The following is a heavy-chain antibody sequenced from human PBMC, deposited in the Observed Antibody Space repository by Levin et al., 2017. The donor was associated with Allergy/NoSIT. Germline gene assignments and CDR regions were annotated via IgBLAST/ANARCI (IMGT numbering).Heavy chain of an antibody. CDR1: GASISSSY. CDR3: ARGTIQHGCAFDI. J-gene: IGHJ3*02. Sequence: SETLSLTCSVSGASISSSYWTWIRQSPGKGLEWIGYLYSGASTIYNPSLTSRVSTSLDRSRNQFSLRLTSVTAADTATYYCARGTIQHGCAFDIWGQGTMATVS. CDR2: LYSGAST. V-gene: IGHV4-59*01. D-gene: IGHD2-8*01.